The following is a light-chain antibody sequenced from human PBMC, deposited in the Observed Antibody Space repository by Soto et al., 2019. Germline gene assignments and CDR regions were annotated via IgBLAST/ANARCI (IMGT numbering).Light chain of an antibody. J-gene: IGKJ1*01. CDR3: QQYDRSPWT. Sequence: EILLTQSPGTLSLSPGERATLSCRASQSVNSNFLAWFQQKPGQAPRLLIYATSSRATDIPDRFSGSGSGTDFTLTISRLEPEDFAVYYCQQYDRSPWTFGQGTKVEIK. CDR1: QSVNSNF. CDR2: ATS. V-gene: IGKV3-20*01.